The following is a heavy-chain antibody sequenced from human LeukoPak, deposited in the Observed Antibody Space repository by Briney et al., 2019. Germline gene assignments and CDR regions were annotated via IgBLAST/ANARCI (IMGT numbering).Heavy chain of an antibody. CDR1: GYTFTGYY. V-gene: IGHV1-2*02. D-gene: IGHD3-10*01. Sequence: ASVKVSCKASGYTFTGYYMHWVRQAPGQGLEWMGWIDPNSGGTNYAQKFQGRVTMTRDTSISTAYMELSRLRSDDTAVYYCARGVGRSAAGLYYFGYWGQGTLVTVSS. J-gene: IGHJ4*02. CDR2: IDPNSGGT. CDR3: ARGVGRSAAGLYYFGY.